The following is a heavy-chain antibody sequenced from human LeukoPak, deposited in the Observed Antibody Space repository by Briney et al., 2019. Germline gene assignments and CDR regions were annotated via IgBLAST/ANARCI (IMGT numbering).Heavy chain of an antibody. J-gene: IGHJ6*03. CDR3: ARVDRYHYYLDV. CDR2: IMPLFNTA. Sequence: AVKVSCKAAGGTFSSYSITWVRQAPGQGLEWMGGIMPLFNTANYAQQFQGRVTITTDESTSTAYMELSSLRFEDTAMYYCARVDRYHYYLDVWAKGTTVTVSS. V-gene: IGHV1-69*05. CDR1: GGTFSSYS.